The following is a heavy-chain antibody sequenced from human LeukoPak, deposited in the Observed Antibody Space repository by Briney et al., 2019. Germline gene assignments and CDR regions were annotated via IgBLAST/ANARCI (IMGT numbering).Heavy chain of an antibody. Sequence: ASVKVSCKASGYTFTSYDINWVRQATGQGLEWMGWVNPNSGNTDYAQKFQGRVTITRNTSINTAYMELSSLRSEDSAVYYCAEMGIAAPEGFWGQGTLVTVSS. D-gene: IGHD6-13*01. CDR2: VNPNSGNT. V-gene: IGHV1-8*03. CDR3: AEMGIAAPEGF. J-gene: IGHJ4*02. CDR1: GYTFTSYD.